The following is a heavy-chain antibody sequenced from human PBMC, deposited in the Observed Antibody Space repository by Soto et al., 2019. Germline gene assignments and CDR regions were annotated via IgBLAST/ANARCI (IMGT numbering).Heavy chain of an antibody. V-gene: IGHV4-59*08. CDR3: ARHSKKTGDFDYYYGMDV. Sequence: SETLSLTCSVFGGSMSPYYWSWIRQSPGKGLEWIANIYYRGNTNYNPSLESRVTISIDTSKNQFSLKLNSLTAADTAVHYCARHSKKTGDFDYYYGMDVWGQGTTVT. CDR2: IYYRGNT. D-gene: IGHD7-27*01. CDR1: GGSMSPYY. J-gene: IGHJ6*02.